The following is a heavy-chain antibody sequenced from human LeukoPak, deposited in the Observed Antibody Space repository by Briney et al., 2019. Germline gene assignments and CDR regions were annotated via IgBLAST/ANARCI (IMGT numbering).Heavy chain of an antibody. Sequence: GGTLRLSCAASGFTFSSYGMSWVRQAPGKGLEWVSSISRSGSTKYYADSVKGRFTISRDNAKNSLFLQMNSLRAEDTAVYYCARVLRYCSGGNCYSGGLGYMDVWGKGTTVTISS. CDR3: ARVLRYCSGGNCYSGGLGYMDV. CDR2: ISRSGSTK. V-gene: IGHV3-48*04. CDR1: GFTFSSYG. J-gene: IGHJ6*03. D-gene: IGHD2-15*01.